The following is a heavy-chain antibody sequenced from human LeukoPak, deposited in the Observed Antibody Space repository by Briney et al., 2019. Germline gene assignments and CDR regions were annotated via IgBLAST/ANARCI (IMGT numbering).Heavy chain of an antibody. V-gene: IGHV5-51*01. J-gene: IGHJ4*02. CDR2: IYPGDSDT. D-gene: IGHD3-22*01. Sequence: GESLKISCKASGYSFTTYWIGWVRQMPGKGLEWMGIIYPGDSDTRYSPSFRGQVTISADKSISTAYLQWNNLEASDIAMYYCARLTGGDYDTSGYFSTYFDYWGQGTLVPVSS. CDR1: GYSFTTYW. CDR3: ARLTGGDYDTSGYFSTYFDY.